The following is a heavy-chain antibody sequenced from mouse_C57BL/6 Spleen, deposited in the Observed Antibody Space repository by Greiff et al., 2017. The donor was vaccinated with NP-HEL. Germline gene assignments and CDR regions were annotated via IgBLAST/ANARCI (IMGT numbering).Heavy chain of an antibody. CDR2: IYWDDDK. Sequence: QVTLKESGPGILQSSQTLSLTCSISGFSLSTSGMGVSWIRQPSGKGLEWLAHIYWDDDKRYNPSLKSRLTISKDTSSNQVFLKITSVDTADTATYYCAGITTVDWYFDVWGTGTTVTVSS. V-gene: IGHV8-12*01. CDR1: GFSLSTSGMG. J-gene: IGHJ1*03. CDR3: AGITTVDWYFDV. D-gene: IGHD1-1*01.